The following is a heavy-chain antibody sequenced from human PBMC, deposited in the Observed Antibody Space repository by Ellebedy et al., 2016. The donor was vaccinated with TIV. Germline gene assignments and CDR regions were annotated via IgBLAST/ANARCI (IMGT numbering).Heavy chain of an antibody. V-gene: IGHV4-59*03. CDR2: IYYSGST. D-gene: IGHD2-2*02. J-gene: IGHJ4*02. CDR1: GGSSNGYY. CDR3: ATARGYCTGTSCYNWYFDY. Sequence: MPSETLSLTCTVSGGSSNGYYWSWIRQPPGKGLEWIGYIYYSGSTNYNPSLKSRVTISVDTSKNQFSLKLTSATAADTAVYYCATARGYCTGTSCYNWYFDYWGQGTLVTVSS.